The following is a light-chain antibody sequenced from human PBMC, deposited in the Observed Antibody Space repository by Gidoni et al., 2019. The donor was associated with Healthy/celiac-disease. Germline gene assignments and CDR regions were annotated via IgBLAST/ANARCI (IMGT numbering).Light chain of an antibody. CDR2: AAS. CDR3: QQSYSTPYP. J-gene: IGKJ2*01. V-gene: IGKV1-39*01. CDR1: QSISSY. Sequence: DIQMTQSPSSLSAVGDRVTITCRASQSISSYLNWYQQKPGKAPKLLIYAASSLQSGVPSRFSGSGSGTGFTLTISSLQPEDFATYYCQQSYSTPYPFGQGTKLEIK.